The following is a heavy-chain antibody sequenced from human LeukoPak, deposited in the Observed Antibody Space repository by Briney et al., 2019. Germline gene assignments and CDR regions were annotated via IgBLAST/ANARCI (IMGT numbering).Heavy chain of an antibody. CDR1: GFTFSDYY. CDR3: ARVISISSGFYAY. D-gene: IGHD3-22*01. J-gene: IGHJ4*02. Sequence: GGSLRLSCAASGFTFSDYYMSWIRQAPGKGLEWLSYISGSSTDTNYADSVKGRFTISRDNAKNSLYLPINSLRVEDTAFYYCARVISISSGFYAYWGQGTLVTVSS. V-gene: IGHV3-11*06. CDR2: ISGSSTDT.